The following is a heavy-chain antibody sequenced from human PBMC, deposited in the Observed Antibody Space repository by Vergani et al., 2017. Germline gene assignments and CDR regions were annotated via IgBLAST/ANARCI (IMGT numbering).Heavy chain of an antibody. D-gene: IGHD3-3*01. J-gene: IGHJ4*02. CDR3: ARDQEHYDFWSGYYKGYFDY. CDR2: IYHSGST. V-gene: IGHV4-4*02. Sequence: QVQLQESGPGLVKPSGTLSLTCAVSGGSISSSNWWSWVRQPPGKGLEWIGEIYHSGSTNYNPSLKSRVTISVDKSKNQFSLKLSSVTAEDTAVYYCARDQEHYDFWSGYYKGYFDYWGQGTLVTVSS. CDR1: GGSISSSNW.